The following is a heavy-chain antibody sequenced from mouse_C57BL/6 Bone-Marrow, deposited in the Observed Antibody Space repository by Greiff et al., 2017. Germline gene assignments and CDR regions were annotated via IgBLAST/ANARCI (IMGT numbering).Heavy chain of an antibody. CDR1: GFSFTSYG. V-gene: IGHV2-6-1*01. J-gene: IGHJ1*03. CDR2: IWSDGST. D-gene: IGHD1-1*01. CDR3: ARHPGSSFWYFDV. Sequence: QVQLKESGPGLVAPSQSLSITCTVSGFSFTSYGVHWVRQPPGKGLEWLVVIWSDGSTTYNSALKSRLSISKDNSKSQVFLKMNSLQTDDTAMYYCARHPGSSFWYFDVWGTGTTVTVSS.